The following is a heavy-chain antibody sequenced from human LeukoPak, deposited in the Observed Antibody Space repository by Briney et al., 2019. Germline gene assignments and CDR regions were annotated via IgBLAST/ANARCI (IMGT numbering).Heavy chain of an antibody. CDR1: GFTFSSYA. V-gene: IGHV3-23*01. CDR2: ISGSGGST. D-gene: IGHD6-19*01. Sequence: PGGSLRLSCAASGFTFSSYAMSWVRQAPGKGLEWVSAISGSGGSTYYADSVKGRFTISRDNANTPLYLQMNSLRAEDTAVYYCASGYYSSGWYLFGYWGQGTLVTVSS. J-gene: IGHJ4*02. CDR3: ASGYYSSGWYLFGY.